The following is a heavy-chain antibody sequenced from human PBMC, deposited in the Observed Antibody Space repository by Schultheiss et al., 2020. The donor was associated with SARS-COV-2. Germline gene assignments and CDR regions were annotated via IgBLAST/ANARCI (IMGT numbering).Heavy chain of an antibody. J-gene: IGHJ4*02. CDR3: ARIGYSYGPLVGDY. V-gene: IGHV4-34*01. D-gene: IGHD5-18*01. Sequence: SETLSLTCAVYGGSFSGYYWSWIRQPPGKGLEWIGEINHSGSTNYNPSLKSRVTISVDTSKNQFSLKLSSVTAADTAVYYCARIGYSYGPLVGDYWGQGTLGTVSS. CDR1: GGSFSGYY. CDR2: INHSGST.